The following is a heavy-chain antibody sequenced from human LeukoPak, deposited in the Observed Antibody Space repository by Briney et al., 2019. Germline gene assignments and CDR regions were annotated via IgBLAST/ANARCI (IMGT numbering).Heavy chain of an antibody. CDR1: GFTFGDHA. J-gene: IGHJ6*02. CDR3: ARGPIQLWIHNAMDV. V-gene: IGHV3-49*04. CDR2: IRSKAYRGTT. Sequence: GGSLRLSCTGSGFTFGDHAMSWVRQAPGMGLEWVGFIRSKAYRGTTEYAASVKGRFTISRDDSASIAYLQMNSLRTEDTAVYYCARGPIQLWIHNAMDVWGQGTTVTVSS. D-gene: IGHD5-18*01.